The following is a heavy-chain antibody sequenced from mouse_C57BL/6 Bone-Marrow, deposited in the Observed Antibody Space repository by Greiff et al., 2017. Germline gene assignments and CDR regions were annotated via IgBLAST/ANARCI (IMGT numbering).Heavy chain of an antibody. Sequence: EVKLMESGEGLVKPGGSLKLSCAASGFTFSSYAMSWVRQTPEKRLEWVAYISSGGDYIYYADTVKGRFTISRDNARNNLYLQVRSLQSEEQAMDYLTSVRLAYWGQGTLVTVSA. J-gene: IGHJ3*01. CDR2: ISSGGDYI. CDR1: GFTFSSYA. V-gene: IGHV5-9-1*02. CDR3: TSVRLAY.